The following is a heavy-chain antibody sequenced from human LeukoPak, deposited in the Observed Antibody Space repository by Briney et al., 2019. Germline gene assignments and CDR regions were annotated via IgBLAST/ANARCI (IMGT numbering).Heavy chain of an antibody. CDR1: GFTFNSYG. CDR2: ISYDGSNK. V-gene: IGHV3-30*18. Sequence: PGGSLRLSCAASGFTFNSYGMHWVRQAPGKGLEWVAVISYDGSNKYYADSVKGRFTISRDNSKNTLYLQMNSLRAEDTAVYYCAKDSYDWPPTYYFDYWGQGTLVTVSS. D-gene: IGHD3-3*01. J-gene: IGHJ4*02. CDR3: AKDSYDWPPTYYFDY.